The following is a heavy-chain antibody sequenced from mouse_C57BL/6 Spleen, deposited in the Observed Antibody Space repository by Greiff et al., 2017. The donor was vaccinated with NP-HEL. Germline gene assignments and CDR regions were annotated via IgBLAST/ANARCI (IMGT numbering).Heavy chain of an antibody. D-gene: IGHD2-4*01. J-gene: IGHJ3*01. Sequence: QVQLQQSGPELVKPGASVKISCKASGYAFSSSWMNWVKQRPGKGLEWIGRIYPGDGDTNYNGKFKGKATLTADKSSSTAYMQLSSLTSEDSAVYFCARSADYDYDEGAWFAYWGQGTLVTVSA. CDR3: ARSADYDYDEGAWFAY. CDR1: GYAFSSSW. CDR2: IYPGDGDT. V-gene: IGHV1-82*01.